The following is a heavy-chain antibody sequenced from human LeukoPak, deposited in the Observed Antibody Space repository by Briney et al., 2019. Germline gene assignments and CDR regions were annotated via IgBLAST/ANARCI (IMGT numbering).Heavy chain of an antibody. Sequence: PGGSLRLSCAASGFTFSSYAMSWVRQAPGKGLEWVSAISGSGGSTYYADSVKGRFTISRDNSKNTLYLQMNSLRAEYTAVYYCAKAMEWLPKTDAFDIWGQGTMVTVSS. CDR1: GFTFSSYA. D-gene: IGHD5-12*01. CDR2: ISGSGGST. J-gene: IGHJ3*02. CDR3: AKAMEWLPKTDAFDI. V-gene: IGHV3-23*01.